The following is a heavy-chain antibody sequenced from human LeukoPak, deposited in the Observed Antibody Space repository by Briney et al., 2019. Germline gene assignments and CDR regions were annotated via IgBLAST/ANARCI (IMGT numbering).Heavy chain of an antibody. V-gene: IGHV4-30-4*08. Sequence: PSETLSLTCTVSGGSISSGDYYWSWIRQPPGKGLEWIEYIYYSGSTYYNPSLKSRVTISVDTSKNQFSLKLSSVTAADTAVYYCARGAYGSGENDYWGQGTLVTVSS. CDR1: GGSISSGDYY. CDR3: ARGAYGSGENDY. D-gene: IGHD3-10*01. J-gene: IGHJ4*02. CDR2: IYYSGST.